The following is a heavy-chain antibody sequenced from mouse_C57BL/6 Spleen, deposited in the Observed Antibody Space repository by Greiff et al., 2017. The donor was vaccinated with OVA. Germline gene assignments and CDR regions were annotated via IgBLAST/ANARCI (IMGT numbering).Heavy chain of an antibody. V-gene: IGHV1-15*01. Sequence: VKLQQSGAELVRPGASVTLSCKASGYTFTDYEMHWVKQTPVHGLEWIGAIDPETGGTAYNQKFKGKAILTADKSSSTAYMELRSLTSEDSAVYYCTPQLRHEDDYWGQGTTLTVSS. D-gene: IGHD3-2*02. J-gene: IGHJ2*01. CDR3: TPQLRHEDDY. CDR2: IDPETGGT. CDR1: GYTFTDYE.